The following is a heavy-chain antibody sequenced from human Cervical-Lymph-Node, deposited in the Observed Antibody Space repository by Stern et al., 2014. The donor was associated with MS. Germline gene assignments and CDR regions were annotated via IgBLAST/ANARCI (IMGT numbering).Heavy chain of an antibody. J-gene: IGHJ6*02. V-gene: IGHV3-30*01. CDR2: ISKDGNDE. Sequence: QVQLVESGGGAVQPGSSLRLSCAASGLSFSRYAMTWVRQAPGKGLEWVAFISKDGNDERYADSVRGRFTISRDNSKNTLYLQMNNLRSDDTAVYYCGTWAFHIGNGLDVWGQGTTVVVSS. CDR1: GLSFSRYA. D-gene: IGHD2/OR15-2a*01. CDR3: GTWAFHIGNGLDV.